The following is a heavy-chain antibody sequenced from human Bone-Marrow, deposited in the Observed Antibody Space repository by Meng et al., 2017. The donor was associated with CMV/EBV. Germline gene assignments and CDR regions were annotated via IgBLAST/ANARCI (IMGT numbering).Heavy chain of an antibody. CDR2: IHYSGST. V-gene: IGHV4-39*07. J-gene: IGHJ6*02. CDR3: ARSLGATVDV. D-gene: IGHD1-26*01. CDR1: GGSISSNGHY. Sequence: GSLRLSCTVSGGSISSNGHYWAWIRQPPGKGLEWIGSIHYSGSTYHTPSLRSRVTISVDTSKNQFSLKLSSVTAADTAVYYCARSLGATVDVWGQGTTVTASS.